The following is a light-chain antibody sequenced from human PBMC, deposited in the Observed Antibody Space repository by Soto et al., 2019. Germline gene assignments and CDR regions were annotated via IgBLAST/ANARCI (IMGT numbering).Light chain of an antibody. CDR3: ISWDDSLSGRV. CDR2: KNN. V-gene: IGLV1-47*01. Sequence: QSVLTQPPSASGTPGQRVTISCSGSSSNIGSHYVYWYQQLPGTAPKLLIYKNNLRPSGVPDRFSGSKSGTSASLAISGLRSEDESDYYCISWDDSLSGRVFGGGTKVTVL. CDR1: SSNIGSHY. J-gene: IGLJ3*02.